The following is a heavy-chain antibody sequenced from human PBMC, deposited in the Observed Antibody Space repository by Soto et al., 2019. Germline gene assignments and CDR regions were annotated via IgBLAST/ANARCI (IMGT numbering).Heavy chain of an antibody. D-gene: IGHD3-3*01. Sequence: QVQLVQSGAEVKKPGASVKVSCKASGYTFTSYAMHWVRQAPGQRLEWMGWINAGNGNTKYSQKFQGRVTITRDTSASTDHRELSCLGSDVTAVYFCATAFGVVTDDYWGQGTLVTVSS. J-gene: IGHJ4*02. V-gene: IGHV1-3*01. CDR3: ATAFGVVTDDY. CDR1: GYTFTSYA. CDR2: INAGNGNT.